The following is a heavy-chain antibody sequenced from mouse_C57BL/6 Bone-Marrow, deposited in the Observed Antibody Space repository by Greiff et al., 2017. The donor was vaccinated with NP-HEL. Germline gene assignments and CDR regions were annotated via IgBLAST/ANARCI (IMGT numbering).Heavy chain of an antibody. Sequence: DVKLQESGPELVKPGASVKMSCKASGYTFTDYNMHWVKQSHGKSLEWIGYINPNNGGTSYNQKFKGKATLTVNKSSSTAYMELRSLTSEDSAVYYCARAGGYYGSLFDYWGQGTTLTVSS. CDR2: INPNNGGT. CDR1: GYTFTDYN. J-gene: IGHJ2*01. V-gene: IGHV1-22*01. D-gene: IGHD1-1*01. CDR3: ARAGGYYGSLFDY.